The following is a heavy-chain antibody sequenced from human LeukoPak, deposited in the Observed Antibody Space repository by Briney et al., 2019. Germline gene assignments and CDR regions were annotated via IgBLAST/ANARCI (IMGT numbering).Heavy chain of an antibody. J-gene: IGHJ4*02. V-gene: IGHV4-34*01. CDR2: INHSGST. CDR1: GGSFSGYY. Sequence: PSETLSLTCAVYGGSFSGYYWSWIRQPPGKGLEWIGEINHSGSTNYNPSLKSRVTISVDTSKNQSSLKLSSVTAADTAVYYCHITTGTTALSDYWGQGTLVTVSS. D-gene: IGHD1-1*01. CDR3: HITTGTTALSDY.